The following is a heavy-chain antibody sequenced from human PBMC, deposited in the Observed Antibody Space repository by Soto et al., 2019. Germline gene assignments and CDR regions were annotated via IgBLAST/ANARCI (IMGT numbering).Heavy chain of an antibody. CDR2: ISSGTSTI. V-gene: IGHV3-48*02. D-gene: IGHD2-2*01. CDR3: ARRTGTGQLFDY. CDR1: GFTFNNYP. J-gene: IGHJ4*02. Sequence: GGSLRLSCAASGFTFNNYPMNWVRQAPGRGLEWISYISSGTSTIYYADSVRGRFFISRDNAKNSLYLQMNNLRDEDTAIYYCARRTGTGQLFDYWGQGTLVTVSS.